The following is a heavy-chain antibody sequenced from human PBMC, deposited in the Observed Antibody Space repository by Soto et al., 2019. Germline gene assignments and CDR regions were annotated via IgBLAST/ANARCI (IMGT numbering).Heavy chain of an antibody. CDR2: IYHSGST. J-gene: IGHJ4*02. CDR1: GDSISSYY. D-gene: IGHD2-15*01. CDR3: ARQNCRGGSCYLDY. V-gene: IGHV4-59*08. Sequence: QVQLQESGPGLVKPSETLSLTCTVSGDSISSYYWSWIRQPPGKGLEWIGNIYHSGSTNYSPSLKSRVTISVDTSKNQFSLKLTSVTAADTAVYSCARQNCRGGSCYLDYWGQGTLVTVSS.